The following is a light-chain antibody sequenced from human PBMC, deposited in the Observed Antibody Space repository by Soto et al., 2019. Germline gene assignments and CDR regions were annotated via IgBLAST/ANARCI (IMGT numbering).Light chain of an antibody. Sequence: EIVMTQSPATLSVSPGESATLSCRASQSISSELAWYQQKPGRPPRLIIYGASTRATGVPARFTGSGSGSDFTLPISGLQSEDFAVYYCQQGHNWPLTFGQGTRLEI. CDR3: QQGHNWPLT. CDR2: GAS. J-gene: IGKJ2*01. V-gene: IGKV3-15*01. CDR1: QSISSE.